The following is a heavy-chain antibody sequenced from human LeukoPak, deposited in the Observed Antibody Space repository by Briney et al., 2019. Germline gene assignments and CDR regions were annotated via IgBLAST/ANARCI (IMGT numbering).Heavy chain of an antibody. D-gene: IGHD3-22*01. CDR1: GYTFTSYD. CDR3: ARSSGYYFPFDY. J-gene: IGHJ4*02. V-gene: IGHV1-8*03. CDR2: MNPNSGNT. Sequence: ALVKVSCKASGYTFTSYDINWVRQATGQGLEWMGWMNPNSGNTGYAQKFQGRVTITRNTSISTAYMELSSLRSEDTAVYYCARSSGYYFPFDYWGQGTLVTVSS.